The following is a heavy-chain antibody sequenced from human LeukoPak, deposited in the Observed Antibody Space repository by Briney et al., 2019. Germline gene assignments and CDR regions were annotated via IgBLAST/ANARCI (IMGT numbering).Heavy chain of an antibody. CDR2: IYYSGST. D-gene: IGHD3-10*01. CDR3: ARLGGSGSSGGYFDY. J-gene: IGHJ4*02. CDR1: GGSISSYY. V-gene: IGHV4-59*01. Sequence: SETLSLTCTVSGGSISSYYWSWIRQPPGKGLEWVGYIYYSGSTNYNPSLKSRVTMSVDTSKNQFSLKLSSVTAADTAVYYCARLGGSGSSGGYFDYWGQGTLVTVSS.